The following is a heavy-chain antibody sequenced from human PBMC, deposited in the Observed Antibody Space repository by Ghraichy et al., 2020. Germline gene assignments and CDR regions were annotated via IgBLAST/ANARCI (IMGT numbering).Heavy chain of an antibody. CDR1: GFTFSSYG. CDR3: AKDWRPRRPGGARPFDY. CDR2: ISYDGSNK. Sequence: GGSLRLSCAASGFTFSSYGMHWVRQAPGKGLEWVAVISYDGSNKYYADSVKGRFTISRDNSKNTRYLQMNSLRAEDTAVYYCAKDWRPRRPGGARPFDYWGKGTLVTVSS. J-gene: IGHJ4*02. V-gene: IGHV3-30*18. D-gene: IGHD3-3*01.